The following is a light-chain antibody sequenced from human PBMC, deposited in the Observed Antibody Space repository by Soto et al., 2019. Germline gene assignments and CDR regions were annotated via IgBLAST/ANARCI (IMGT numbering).Light chain of an antibody. Sequence: EIVLTQSPATLSLSPGERATLSCRASLSVSNYLAWYQQKPGQSPRLLIYDASNRATGIPARFSGSRSGTDFTLTISSLEPEDFAVYYCQQRSNWPPLTFGGGTRVEIK. CDR2: DAS. CDR1: LSVSNY. J-gene: IGKJ4*01. V-gene: IGKV3-11*01. CDR3: QQRSNWPPLT.